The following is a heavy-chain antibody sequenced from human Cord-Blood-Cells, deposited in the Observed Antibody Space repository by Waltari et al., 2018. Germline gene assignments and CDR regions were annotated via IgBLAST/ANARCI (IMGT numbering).Heavy chain of an antibody. CDR2: MNPNIGNT. Sequence: QVQLVQSGAEVKKPGASVKVSCKASGYTFTSYDINWVRQATGQGLEWMGRMNPNIGNTGYAKKYQGRVTMTRNTSISTAYMELSSLRSEDTAVYYCARGPEGTMVQGVIDYWGQGTLVTVSS. D-gene: IGHD3-10*01. CDR3: ARGPEGTMVQGVIDY. CDR1: GYTFTSYD. V-gene: IGHV1-8*01. J-gene: IGHJ4*02.